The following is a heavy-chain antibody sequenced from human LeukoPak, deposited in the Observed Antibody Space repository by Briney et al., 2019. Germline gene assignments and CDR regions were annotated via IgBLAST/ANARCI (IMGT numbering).Heavy chain of an antibody. CDR1: GFTFSSYA. V-gene: IGHV3-23*01. Sequence: GGSLRLSCAASGFTFSSYAMSWVRQAPGKGLEWVSSISGSGGTTYYADSVKGRLTISRDNSKNTLYLQMNSLRAEDTAVYYCAKHSSSGNYYFDYWGQGTLVTVSS. CDR2: ISGSGGTT. D-gene: IGHD6-19*01. J-gene: IGHJ4*02. CDR3: AKHSSSGNYYFDY.